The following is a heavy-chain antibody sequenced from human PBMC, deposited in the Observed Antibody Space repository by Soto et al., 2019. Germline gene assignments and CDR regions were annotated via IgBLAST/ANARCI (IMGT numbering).Heavy chain of an antibody. CDR3: ARVATYYDSRYFDY. CDR2: INPNSGAT. D-gene: IGHD3-3*01. Sequence: ASVKVSCKASGYTFTGYYMHWVRQAPGQGLEWMGWINPNSGATNYAQKFQDRVTISVDTSKNQFSLKLSSVTAADTAVYYCARVATYYDSRYFDYWGQGTLVTVSS. CDR1: GYTFTGYY. J-gene: IGHJ4*02. V-gene: IGHV1-2*02.